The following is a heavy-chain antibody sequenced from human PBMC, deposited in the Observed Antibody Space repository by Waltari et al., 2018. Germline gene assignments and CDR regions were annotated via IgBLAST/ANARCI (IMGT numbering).Heavy chain of an antibody. Sequence: EVQLLESGGGLVQPGGSLRLSCVASGFTFISYDMSWVRQAPGKGREGVSGFRGGGGNTYDADSGKGRFTISRDNSKNTLYLQVNSLRAEDTAVYYCVKAIGIWGDAFDIWGQGTMVTVSS. J-gene: IGHJ3*02. CDR3: VKAIGIWGDAFDI. CDR1: GFTFISYD. V-gene: IGHV3-23*01. CDR2: FRGGGGNT. D-gene: IGHD7-27*01.